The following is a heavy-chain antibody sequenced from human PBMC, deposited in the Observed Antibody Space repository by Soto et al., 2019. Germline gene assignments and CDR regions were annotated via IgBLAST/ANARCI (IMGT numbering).Heavy chain of an antibody. CDR2: ISAYNGNT. Sequence: ASVKVSCKASGYTFTSYGISWVRQAPGQGLEWMGWISAYNGNTNYAQKLQGRVTMTTDTSTSTAYMELRSLRSDDTAVYYCARDPTYYYGSGSYLVFDYWGQGTLVTVSS. J-gene: IGHJ4*02. D-gene: IGHD3-10*01. CDR3: ARDPTYYYGSGSYLVFDY. V-gene: IGHV1-18*01. CDR1: GYTFTSYG.